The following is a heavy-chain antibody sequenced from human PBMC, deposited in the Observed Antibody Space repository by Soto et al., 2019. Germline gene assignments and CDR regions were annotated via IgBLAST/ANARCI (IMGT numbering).Heavy chain of an antibody. CDR2: INPSGGST. D-gene: IGHD3-22*01. Sequence: ASVKVSCKASGYTFTGYYMHWVRQAPGQGLEWMGRINPSGGSTSYAQKFQGRVTMTRDTSTSTVYMELSSLRSEDTAVYYCARDSFYYDSSGYYSPFDYWGQGTLVTVSS. CDR1: GYTFTGYY. V-gene: IGHV1-46*01. J-gene: IGHJ4*02. CDR3: ARDSFYYDSSGYYSPFDY.